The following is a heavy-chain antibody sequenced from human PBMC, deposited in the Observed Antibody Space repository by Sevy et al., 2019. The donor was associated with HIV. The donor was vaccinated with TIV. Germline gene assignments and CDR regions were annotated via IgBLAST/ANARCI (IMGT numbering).Heavy chain of an antibody. Sequence: GGSLRLSCTASGFTLGDYWMNWVRQAPGKGLEWVGNIKEDGSETYYVDSVKGRFTISRDNAKNSLYLQMNSLRAEDTTVYYCAKGVDSWGQGTLVTVSS. V-gene: IGHV3-7*01. CDR3: AKGVDS. CDR1: GFTLGDYW. CDR2: IKEDGSET. D-gene: IGHD6-13*01. J-gene: IGHJ4*02.